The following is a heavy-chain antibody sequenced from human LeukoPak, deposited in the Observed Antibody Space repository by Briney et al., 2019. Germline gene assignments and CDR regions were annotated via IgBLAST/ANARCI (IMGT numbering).Heavy chain of an antibody. Sequence: TETLSLTCTVSGGSISSYYWSWIRQPPGKVLEWIGYIYYSGSTNYNPSLKSRVTISVDTSKNQFSLKLSSVTAADTAVYYCARVGSAGVDYWGQGTLVTVSS. CDR3: ARVGSAGVDY. CDR1: GGSISSYY. V-gene: IGHV4-59*01. CDR2: IYYSGST. J-gene: IGHJ4*02. D-gene: IGHD2-15*01.